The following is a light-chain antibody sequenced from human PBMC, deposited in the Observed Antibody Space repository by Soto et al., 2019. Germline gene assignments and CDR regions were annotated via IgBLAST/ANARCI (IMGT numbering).Light chain of an antibody. CDR1: NSDVGGYNY. J-gene: IGLJ1*01. Sequence: QSSPSQSASASWSPGHVITIAGSGTNSDVGGYNYVSWYQQHPGKAPELMIYEVSHRPSGVSNRFSGSKPDNTASLTISGLHAEDEADYYCSSYTSISNLYGFGTGTNVTVL. V-gene: IGLV2-14*01. CDR2: EVS. CDR3: SSYTSISNLYG.